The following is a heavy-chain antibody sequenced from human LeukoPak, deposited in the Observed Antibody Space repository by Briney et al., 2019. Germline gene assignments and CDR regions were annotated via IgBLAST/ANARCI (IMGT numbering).Heavy chain of an antibody. J-gene: IGHJ4*02. D-gene: IGHD1-1*01. CDR1: GFTFDDYA. V-gene: IGHV3-9*01. Sequence: GGSLRLSCAASGFTFDDYAMHWVRQAPGKGLEWVSGISWNSGSIGYADSVKGRFTISRDNSKNTLYLQMNSLRAEDTAVYYCAKEGGKRLADYWGQGTLVTVSS. CDR3: AKEGGKRLADY. CDR2: ISWNSGSI.